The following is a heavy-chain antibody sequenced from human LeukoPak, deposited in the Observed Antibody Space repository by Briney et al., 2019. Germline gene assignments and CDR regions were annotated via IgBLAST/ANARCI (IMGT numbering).Heavy chain of an antibody. V-gene: IGHV1-46*01. J-gene: IGHJ4*02. D-gene: IGHD6-19*01. CDR2: INPSGGST. Sequence: ASVTVSFKASGYTFTNYYMHWVRQAPGQGLEWMGIINPSGGSTSYAQKFQGRVTITRDRSTSTVYMELSSLRSEDTAVYYCARGVAVAGKDFDYWGQGTLVTVSS. CDR1: GYTFTNYY. CDR3: ARGVAVAGKDFDY.